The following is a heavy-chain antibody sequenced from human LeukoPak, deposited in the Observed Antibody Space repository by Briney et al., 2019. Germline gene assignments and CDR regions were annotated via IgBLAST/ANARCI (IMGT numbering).Heavy chain of an antibody. CDR3: ARRLYGGNSGAFDI. Sequence: ASVKVSCKASGGTFSSYAISWVRQAPGQGLEWMGWISAYNGNTNYAQKLQGRVTMTTDTSTSTAYMELRSLRSDDTAAYYCARRLYGGNSGAFDIWGQGTMVTVSS. V-gene: IGHV1-18*01. D-gene: IGHD4-23*01. J-gene: IGHJ3*02. CDR1: GGTFSSYA. CDR2: ISAYNGNT.